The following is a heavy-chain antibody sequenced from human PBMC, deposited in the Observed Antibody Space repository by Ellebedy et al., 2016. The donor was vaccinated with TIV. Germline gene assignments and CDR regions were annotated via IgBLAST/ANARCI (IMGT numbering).Heavy chain of an antibody. V-gene: IGHV3-15*01. Sequence: GESLKISXAASGFTFTNAWMSWVRQAPGKGLEWVGRIKSKTGGGTTDYAAPVKGRFTISRDDSKNTLYLQMNSLKTEDTAVYYCTTQRYFDSSLYMDVWGKGTTVTVSS. D-gene: IGHD3-9*01. J-gene: IGHJ6*03. CDR1: GFTFTNAW. CDR3: TTQRYFDSSLYMDV. CDR2: IKSKTGGGTT.